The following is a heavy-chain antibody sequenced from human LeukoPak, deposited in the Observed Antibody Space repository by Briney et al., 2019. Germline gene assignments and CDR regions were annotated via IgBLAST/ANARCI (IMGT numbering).Heavy chain of an antibody. Sequence: SETLSLTCTVSGGSISNYYWSWLRQPPGKGLEWIGYIYFSGTTNTNPSLKSRVTISVDMSKNQFSLKLSSVTAADTAVYYCAREDPQTTVPEGLDVWGQGTTVTVSS. D-gene: IGHD4-17*01. CDR1: GGSISNYY. CDR3: AREDPQTTVPEGLDV. CDR2: IYFSGTT. J-gene: IGHJ6*02. V-gene: IGHV4-59*01.